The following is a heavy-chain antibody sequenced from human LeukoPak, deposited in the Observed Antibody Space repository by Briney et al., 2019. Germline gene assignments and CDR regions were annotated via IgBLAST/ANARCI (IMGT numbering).Heavy chain of an antibody. CDR1: GFPFSSYA. CDR3: ARGANGGSGGYYYGMDV. J-gene: IGHJ6*02. CDR2: ISFEGSHQ. D-gene: IGHD3-10*01. Sequence: GGSLRLSCAASGFPFSSYAMHWVRQAPGKGLEWVTLISFEGSHQYYADSVRGRFTIARDNSEGTLSLQMNSLGPEDTAVYYCARGANGGSGGYYYGMDVWGQGTTVTVSS. V-gene: IGHV3-30*04.